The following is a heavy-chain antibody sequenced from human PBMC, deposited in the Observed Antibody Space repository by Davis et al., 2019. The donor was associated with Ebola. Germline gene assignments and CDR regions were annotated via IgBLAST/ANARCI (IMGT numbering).Heavy chain of an antibody. CDR3: ARGGTIFGVAFFDY. Sequence: PSETLSLTCTVSGGSISSHYWSWIRQPPGKGLEWIGYIYYSGSTNYNPSLKSRVTISVDTSKNQLSLKLSSVTAADTAVYYCARGGTIFGVAFFDYWGQGTLVTVSS. CDR2: IYYSGST. D-gene: IGHD3-3*01. J-gene: IGHJ4*02. V-gene: IGHV4-59*11. CDR1: GGSISSHY.